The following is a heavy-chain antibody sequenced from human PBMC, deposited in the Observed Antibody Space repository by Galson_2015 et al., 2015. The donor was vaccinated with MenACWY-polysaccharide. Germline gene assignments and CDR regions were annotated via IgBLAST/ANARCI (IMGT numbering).Heavy chain of an antibody. Sequence: SLRLSCAASGFTFSSYAMTWVRQAPGKGLEWVSSINGNGGNTYYADSVKGRFTISRDNSKNTLYLQMNSLKAEDTAVYYCAKDRTSLYGSEYYYGMDVWGQGTTVTVSS. CDR3: AKDRTSLYGSEYYYGMDV. D-gene: IGHD3-10*01. V-gene: IGHV3-23*01. CDR2: INGNGGNT. J-gene: IGHJ6*02. CDR1: GFTFSSYA.